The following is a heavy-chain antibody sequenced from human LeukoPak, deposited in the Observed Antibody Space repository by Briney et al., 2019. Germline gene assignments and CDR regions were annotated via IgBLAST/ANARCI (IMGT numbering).Heavy chain of an antibody. CDR1: GFTFSSYW. CDR2: INSDGSVT. Sequence: GGSLRLSCAASGFTFSSYWMYWVRQAPGKGLVWVSRINSDGSVTNYADSVKGRFTISRDNAKNTLYLQMNNLRDEDTAVYYCARVRLSYYFDYWGQGTLVTVSS. D-gene: IGHD3-16*02. V-gene: IGHV3-74*01. J-gene: IGHJ4*02. CDR3: ARVRLSYYFDY.